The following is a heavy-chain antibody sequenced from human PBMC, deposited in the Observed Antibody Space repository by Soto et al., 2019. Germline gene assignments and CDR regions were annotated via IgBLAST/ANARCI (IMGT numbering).Heavy chain of an antibody. J-gene: IGHJ4*02. Sequence: QVQLQESGPGLVKPSGTLSLTCAVSGGSISSSNWWSWVRQPPGKGLEWIGEIYHSGRTNYNPCLKSRVPISVDKSKDQFSLKLSSVTAADTAVYYCARGPPRYYFDYWGQGTLVTVSS. CDR2: IYHSGRT. V-gene: IGHV4-4*02. CDR3: ARGPPRYYFDY. CDR1: GGSISSSNW.